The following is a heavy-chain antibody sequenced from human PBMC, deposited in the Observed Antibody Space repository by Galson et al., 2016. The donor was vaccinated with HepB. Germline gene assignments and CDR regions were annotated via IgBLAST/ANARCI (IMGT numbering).Heavy chain of an antibody. V-gene: IGHV3-23*01. J-gene: IGHJ4*02. Sequence: SLRLSCAASGFTFSGYAMSWARQAPGKGLEWVSSISGSGQNTCYADSVQGRFTISRDNSKDTLSLQMKSLRAEDTAIYYCTRVGPTGYYFDYWGQGALVTVSP. D-gene: IGHD4-17*01. CDR3: TRVGPTGYYFDY. CDR1: GFTFSGYA. CDR2: ISGSGQNT.